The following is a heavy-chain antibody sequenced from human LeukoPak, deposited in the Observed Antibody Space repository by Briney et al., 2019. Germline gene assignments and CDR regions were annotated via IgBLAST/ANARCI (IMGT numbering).Heavy chain of an antibody. V-gene: IGHV4-39*01. D-gene: IGHD3-22*01. CDR3: ATISAGSSAYYYAAFDI. CDR2: IYSGGST. J-gene: IGHJ3*02. CDR1: GGSLSSSHYS. Sequence: SETLSLTCTVSGGSLSSSHYSWGWIRQPPGKGLEWIGSIYSGGSTYYNPSLKSRVTISVDTSKNQFSLKLSSVTAADTAVYYCATISAGSSAYYYAAFDIWGQGTMVTVSS.